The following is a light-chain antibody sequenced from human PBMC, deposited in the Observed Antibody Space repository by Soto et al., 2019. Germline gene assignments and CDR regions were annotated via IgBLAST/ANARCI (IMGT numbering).Light chain of an antibody. Sequence: DIQMTQSPSSLSASVGDRVTITCRASQSISSYLNWYQQKPGKAPKLLIYAASSLQSGVPSRFSGSGSGTDFTLTISSLQAEDVAVYYCQQCYSTHWTFGQGTKVEIK. CDR1: QSISSY. V-gene: IGKV1-39*01. J-gene: IGKJ1*01. CDR3: QQCYSTHWT. CDR2: AAS.